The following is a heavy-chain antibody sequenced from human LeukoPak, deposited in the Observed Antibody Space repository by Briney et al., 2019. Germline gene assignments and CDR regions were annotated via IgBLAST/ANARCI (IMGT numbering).Heavy chain of an antibody. D-gene: IGHD2-15*01. V-gene: IGHV4-39*01. CDR1: GGSISSSSYY. CDR2: IYYSGST. Sequence: SETLSLTCTASGGSISSSSYYWGWIRQPPGKGLEWIGSIYYSGSTYYNPSLKSRVTISVDTSKNQFSLKLSSVTAADTAVYYCARHSGYCSGGSCFSFDYWGQGTLVTVSS. J-gene: IGHJ4*02. CDR3: ARHSGYCSGGSCFSFDY.